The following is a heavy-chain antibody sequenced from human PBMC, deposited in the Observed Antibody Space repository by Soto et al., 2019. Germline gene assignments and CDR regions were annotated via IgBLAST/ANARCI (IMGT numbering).Heavy chain of an antibody. CDR3: ARGGPYSSSLYYFDY. CDR1: GGSITSGYY. D-gene: IGHD6-13*01. J-gene: IGHJ4*02. V-gene: IGHV4-38-2*01. CDR2: FYHTGST. Sequence: PSETLSLTCDVSGGSITSGYYWGFIRQPPGKGLEWMGSFYHTGSTYYNPSLKSRVTISVDTSTNQFSLKLTSVTAADTAVYYCARGGPYSSSLYYFDYWGQGTLVTVSS.